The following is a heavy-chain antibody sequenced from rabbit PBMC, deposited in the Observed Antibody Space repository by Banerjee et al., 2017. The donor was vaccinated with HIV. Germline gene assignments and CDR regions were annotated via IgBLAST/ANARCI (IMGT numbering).Heavy chain of an antibody. V-gene: IGHV1S45*01. Sequence: QEQLEESGGDLVKPEGSLTLTCTASGFDFSTNTMCWVRQAPGKGLEWIGCINTGSGNTYYASWAKGRFTISKTSSTTVTLQMTSLTAADTATYFCARDLAGVIGWNFKLWGPGTLVTVS. CDR3: ARDLAGVIGWNFKL. J-gene: IGHJ4*01. CDR2: INTGSGNT. CDR1: GFDFSTNT. D-gene: IGHD4-1*01.